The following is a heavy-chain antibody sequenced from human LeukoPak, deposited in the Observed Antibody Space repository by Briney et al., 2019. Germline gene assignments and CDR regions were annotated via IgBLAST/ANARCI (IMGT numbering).Heavy chain of an antibody. CDR2: IYHSGST. CDR1: GVSISSSSYY. J-gene: IGHJ3*02. D-gene: IGHD5-12*01. Sequence: PSETLSLTCTVSGVSISSSSYYWGWIRQPPGKGLEWIGSIYHSGSTYYNPSLKSRVTIAVETPKNQFSLKLSSVTAADKAVYYCARSCRILDIVATIRARLGGNGFDIWGQGTMVTVSS. CDR3: ARSCRILDIVATIRARLGGNGFDI. V-gene: IGHV4-39*07.